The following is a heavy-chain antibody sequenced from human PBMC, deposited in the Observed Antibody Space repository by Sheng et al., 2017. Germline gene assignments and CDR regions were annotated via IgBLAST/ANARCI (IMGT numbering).Heavy chain of an antibody. CDR1: GFDFEDYA. Sequence: VESGGGRGTSLAVSLRISCAASGFDFEDYAMHWVRQCPGKGLEWVAGINWSGHSLHYGDSVKGRFTIARDNGKNVLSLQLNNLTIEDTALYFCAKGPDIGQDMMNWFDPWGRGTVLIVSS. V-gene: IGHV3-9*01. D-gene: IGHD3-16*01. J-gene: IGHJ5*02. CDR3: AKGPDIGQDMMNWFDP. CDR2: INWSGHSL.